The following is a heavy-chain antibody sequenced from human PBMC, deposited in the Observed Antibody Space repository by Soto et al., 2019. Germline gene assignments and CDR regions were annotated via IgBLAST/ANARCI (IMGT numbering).Heavy chain of an antibody. CDR3: VKDRDCSSITCYRDFGY. Sequence: PGGPLRFSGSASGFTFSDSLMHWVRQAPGKGLEYVSAISSKGDGTYYADSVKGRFTISRDNSKNTLYLQMNSLGPDDTAVYFCVKDRDCSSITCYRDFGYWGQGTLVTVSS. CDR1: GFTFSDSL. V-gene: IGHV3-64D*06. CDR2: ISSKGDGT. J-gene: IGHJ4*02. D-gene: IGHD2-2*01.